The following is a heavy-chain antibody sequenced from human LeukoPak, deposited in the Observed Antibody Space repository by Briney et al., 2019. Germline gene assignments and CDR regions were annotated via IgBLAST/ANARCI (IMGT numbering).Heavy chain of an antibody. CDR3: ARGGSSGPEGWFDP. V-gene: IGHV1-18*01. CDR1: GYTFTNYG. CDR2: ISPYNGNT. D-gene: IGHD6-19*01. Sequence: ASVKVSCKASGYTFTNYGITWVRQAPGQGLEWMGWISPYNGNTKYAQKVQGRVTMTTDTSTCTAYMELRSLRSDDTAVYYCARGGSSGPEGWFDPWAQGTLVTVSS. J-gene: IGHJ5*02.